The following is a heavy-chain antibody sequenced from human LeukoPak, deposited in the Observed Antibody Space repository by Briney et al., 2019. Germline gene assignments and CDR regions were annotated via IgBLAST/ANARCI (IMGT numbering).Heavy chain of an antibody. CDR1: GFTFSDYY. CDR3: ARDPLRGIAVAGHEDY. J-gene: IGHJ4*02. CDR2: ISSSGSTI. D-gene: IGHD6-19*01. V-gene: IGHV3-11*04. Sequence: GGSLRLSCAVSGFTFSDYYMSWIRQAPGKGLEWVSYISSSGSTIYYADSVKGRFTISRDNAKNSLYLQMNSLRAEDTAVYYCARDPLRGIAVAGHEDYWGQGTLVTVSS.